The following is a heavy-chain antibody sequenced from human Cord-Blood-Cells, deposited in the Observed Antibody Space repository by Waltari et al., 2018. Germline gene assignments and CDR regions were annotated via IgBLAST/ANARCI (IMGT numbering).Heavy chain of an antibody. Sequence: QVQLVQSGAEVKKPGASVKVSCKASGYTFTSYAMHWVRQAPGQRLEWMGWTNPGNGKTKYAQKFKGRVTITRDTSAGTAYMELSSLRSEDTAVYYCARAGHCSGGSCYSGFDYWGQGTLVTVSS. CDR2: TNPGNGKT. J-gene: IGHJ4*02. D-gene: IGHD2-15*01. V-gene: IGHV1-3*01. CDR3: ARAGHCSGGSCYSGFDY. CDR1: GYTFTSYA.